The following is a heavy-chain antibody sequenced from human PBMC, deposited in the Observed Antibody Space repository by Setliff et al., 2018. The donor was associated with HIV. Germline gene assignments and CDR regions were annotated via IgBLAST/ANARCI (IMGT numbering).Heavy chain of an antibody. D-gene: IGHD3-22*01. V-gene: IGHV1-69*10. Sequence: SVKVSCKASGFTFNHYALSWVRQAPGQRPEWMGGTIPMSDIPNYAQNFQGRVTITAVHSTTTTYMELSSLSSEDTAVYYCVRVGPWYYGRSGYLASWDYWGQGTQVTVSS. CDR1: GFTFNHYA. CDR2: TIPMSDIP. CDR3: VRVGPWYYGRSGYLASWDY. J-gene: IGHJ4*02.